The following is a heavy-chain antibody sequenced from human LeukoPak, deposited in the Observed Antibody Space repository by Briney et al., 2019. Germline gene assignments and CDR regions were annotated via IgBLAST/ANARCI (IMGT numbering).Heavy chain of an antibody. J-gene: IGHJ4*02. Sequence: SETLSLTCTVSGGSISSYYWSWIRQPPGKGLEWIGYIYYSGTTNYNPSLKSRVIISVDTSKNQFSLQLSPVTAADTAVYYCARYSYGYKIDYWGQGTLVTVSS. D-gene: IGHD5-18*01. CDR3: ARYSYGYKIDY. CDR1: GGSISSYY. CDR2: IYYSGTT. V-gene: IGHV4-59*12.